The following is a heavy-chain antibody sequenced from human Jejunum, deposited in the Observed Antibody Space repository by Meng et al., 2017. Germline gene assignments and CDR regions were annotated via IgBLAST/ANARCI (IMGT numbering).Heavy chain of an antibody. D-gene: IGHD1-14*01. CDR1: GVSTTAPFY. J-gene: IGHJ4*02. Sequence: QGQVQESGPGLVKPSGTLSLTCTVSGVSTTAPFYWTWIRQAPGKGLEWIGEVWPSGATYYNPSLSSRITISIDTSNNQFSLEVAFLTAADTAVYYCARAIRERYFDSWGQGTLVTVSS. CDR2: VWPSGAT. CDR3: ARAIRERYFDS. V-gene: IGHV4-4*02.